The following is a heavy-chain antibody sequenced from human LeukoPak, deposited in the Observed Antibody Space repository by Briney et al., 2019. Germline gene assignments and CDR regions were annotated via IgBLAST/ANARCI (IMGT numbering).Heavy chain of an antibody. CDR2: ISSSSSYI. V-gene: IGHV3-21*01. D-gene: IGHD6-13*01. CDR1: GVTFSSYS. Sequence: GGSLRLSCAASGVTFSSYSMNWGRQAPGKGVEWVSSISSSSSYIYYADSVKGRFTISRDNAKNSLYLQMNSLRAEDTAVYYCARPAAGTVSGAFDIWGQGTMVTVSS. J-gene: IGHJ3*02. CDR3: ARPAAGTVSGAFDI.